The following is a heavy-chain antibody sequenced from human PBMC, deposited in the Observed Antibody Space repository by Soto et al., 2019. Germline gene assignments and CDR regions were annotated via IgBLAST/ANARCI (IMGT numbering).Heavy chain of an antibody. V-gene: IGHV3-23*01. CDR3: AGALDLPPYYYYYGMDV. Sequence: PWGSLRLSCAGSGFTFSSYGMTWVRQAPGKGLEWVSGIGDGDAYRYYADSVRGRFTISRDNSRSTLYLQMNSLRAEDTAVYYCAGALDLPPYYYYYGMDVWGQGTTVTVSS. J-gene: IGHJ6*02. D-gene: IGHD3-16*02. CDR1: GFTFSSYG. CDR2: IGDGDAYR.